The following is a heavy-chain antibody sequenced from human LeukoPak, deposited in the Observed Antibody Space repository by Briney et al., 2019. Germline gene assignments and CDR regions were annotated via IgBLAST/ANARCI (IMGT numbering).Heavy chain of an antibody. V-gene: IGHV1-3*01. CDR1: GYTFTSYA. CDR2: INAGNGNT. D-gene: IGHD2-21*02. J-gene: IGHJ6*02. CDR3: ARVPYCGGDCLYGMDV. Sequence: ASVKVSCKASGYTFTSYAMHWVRQAPGQRLEWMGWINAGNGNTKYSQKFQGRVTITRDTSASTAYMELSSLRSEDTAVYYCARVPYCGGDCLYGMDVWGQGTTVTVSS.